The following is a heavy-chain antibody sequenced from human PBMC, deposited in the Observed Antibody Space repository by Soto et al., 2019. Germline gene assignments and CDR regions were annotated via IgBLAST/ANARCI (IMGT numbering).Heavy chain of an antibody. CDR3: SRRSYYYDSSGYYRY. J-gene: IGHJ4*02. V-gene: IGHV1-18*04. D-gene: IGHD3-22*01. CDR1: GYTFTSYG. Sequence: ASVKVSCKASGYTFTSYGISRVRQAPGQGLEWMGWISAYNGNTNYAQKLQGRVTMTTDTSTSTAYMELRSLRSDDTAVYYCSRRSYYYDSSGYYRYWGQGTLVTVSS. CDR2: ISAYNGNT.